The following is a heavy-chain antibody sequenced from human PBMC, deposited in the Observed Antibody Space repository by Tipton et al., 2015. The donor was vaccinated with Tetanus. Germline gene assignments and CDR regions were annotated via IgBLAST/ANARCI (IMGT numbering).Heavy chain of an antibody. CDR1: GFTFGAYA. CDR3: AKDWPAVACTFVWFDP. Sequence: GSLRLSCAASGFTFGAYAMSWVRQTPGKGLEWVSNISGSGGSTYYADYVKGRFTISRDNSKNKLYLQMNSLRAEYTYVYYCAKDWPAVACTFVWFDPWGQGTLVPVSS. D-gene: IGHD6-19*01. V-gene: IGHV3-23*01. J-gene: IGHJ5*02. CDR2: ISGSGGST.